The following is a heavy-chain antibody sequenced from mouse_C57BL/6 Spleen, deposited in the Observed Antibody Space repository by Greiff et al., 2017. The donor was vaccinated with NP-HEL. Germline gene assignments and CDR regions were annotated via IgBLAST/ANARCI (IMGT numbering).Heavy chain of an antibody. J-gene: IGHJ3*01. Sequence: QVQLKQPGTELVKPGASVKLSCKASGYTFTSYWMHWVKQRPGQGLEWIGNINPSNGGTNYNEKFKSKATLTVDKSSSTAYMQLSSLTSEDSAVYYCARSEGLYSAWFAYWGQGTLVTVSA. D-gene: IGHD2-12*01. CDR1: GYTFTSYW. V-gene: IGHV1-53*01. CDR2: INPSNGGT. CDR3: ARSEGLYSAWFAY.